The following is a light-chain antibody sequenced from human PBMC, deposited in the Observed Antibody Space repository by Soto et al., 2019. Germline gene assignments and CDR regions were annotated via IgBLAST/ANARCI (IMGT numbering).Light chain of an antibody. V-gene: IGKV3-20*01. CDR1: LSVSVY. Sequence: VVLTQSPATLSLSPGERATLSCRTSLSVSVYLDWYQQKPGQAPRLLIYGASRRATGIPDRFSGSGSGTDFTLTISRLEPEDFAVYYCQYYGSSPRTFGQGTKVDIK. J-gene: IGKJ1*01. CDR2: GAS. CDR3: QYYGSSPRT.